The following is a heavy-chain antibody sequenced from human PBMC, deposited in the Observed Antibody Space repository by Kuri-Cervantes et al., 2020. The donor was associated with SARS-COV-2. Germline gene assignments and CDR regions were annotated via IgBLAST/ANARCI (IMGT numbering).Heavy chain of an antibody. Sequence: GESLKISCAASGFTFSSYGMHWVRQAPGKGLEWVAVISYDGSNKYYADSVKGRFTISRDNSKNTLYLQMNSLRAEDTAVHYCAREIVRFWSGYLGNWFDPWGQGTLVTVSS. J-gene: IGHJ5*02. D-gene: IGHD3-3*01. CDR2: ISYDGSNK. V-gene: IGHV3-30*03. CDR1: GFTFSSYG. CDR3: AREIVRFWSGYLGNWFDP.